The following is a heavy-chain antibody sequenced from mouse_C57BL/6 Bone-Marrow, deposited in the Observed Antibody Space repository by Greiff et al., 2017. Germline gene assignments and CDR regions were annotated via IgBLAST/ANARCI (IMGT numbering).Heavy chain of an antibody. D-gene: IGHD4-1*01. V-gene: IGHV1-69*01. CDR2: IDPSDSYT. Sequence: VQLQQPGAELVMPGASVKLSCKASGYTFTSYWMHWVKQRPGQGLEWIGEIDPSDSYTNYNQKFKGKSTLTVDKSSSTAYMQLSSLTSEDSAVYYCARREANFYWYFDVWGTGTTVTVSS. CDR3: ARREANFYWYFDV. J-gene: IGHJ1*03. CDR1: GYTFTSYW.